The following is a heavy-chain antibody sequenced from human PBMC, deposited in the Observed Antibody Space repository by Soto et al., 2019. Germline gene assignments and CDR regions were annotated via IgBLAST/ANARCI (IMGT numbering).Heavy chain of an antibody. V-gene: IGHV3-21*01. Sequence: GGSLRLSCAASEFTFSSYSMNWVRQAPGKGLEWVSSISSASSYTYYADSVKGRFTISRDNAKNALFLQMNSLRAEDTAVYYCARVKTGSTAGIGSPADYWGQGTLVTVSS. J-gene: IGHJ4*02. CDR3: ARVKTGSTAGIGSPADY. CDR1: EFTFSSYS. D-gene: IGHD6-13*01. CDR2: ISSASSYT.